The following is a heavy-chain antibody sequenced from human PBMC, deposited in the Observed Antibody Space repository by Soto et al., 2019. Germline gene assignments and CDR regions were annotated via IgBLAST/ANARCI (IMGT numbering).Heavy chain of an antibody. CDR2: IIPLFRTT. CDR1: GGTFSRKA. V-gene: IGHV1-69*13. J-gene: IGHJ6*02. D-gene: IGHD6-6*01. CDR3: ARFSISPGSDYYAVDV. Sequence: SSVRVSCKASGGTFSRKALSWLRQAPGQGFEWMGGIIPLFRTTNYAQNFQGRVTITADESATTAYMELSGLTSEDTAVYYCARFSISPGSDYYAVDVSGPAT.